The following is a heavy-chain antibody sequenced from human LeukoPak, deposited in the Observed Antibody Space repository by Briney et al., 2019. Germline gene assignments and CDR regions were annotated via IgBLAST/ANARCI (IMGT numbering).Heavy chain of an antibody. CDR3: ARGAASNWFDP. V-gene: IGHV3-74*01. CDR1: GFTFSSYW. D-gene: IGHD5-18*01. Sequence: PGGSLRLSCAASGFTFSSYWMHWVRQAPGKGLGWVSRINSDGSSTSYADSVKGRFTISRDNAKNTLYLQMNSLRAEDTAVYYCARGAASNWFDPWGQGTLVTVSS. CDR2: INSDGSST. J-gene: IGHJ5*02.